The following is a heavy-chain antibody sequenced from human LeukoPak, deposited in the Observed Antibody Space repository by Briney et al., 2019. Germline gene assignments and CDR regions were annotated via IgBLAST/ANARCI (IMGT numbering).Heavy chain of an antibody. CDR2: INSDGSST. CDR3: GRGNYYGMDV. V-gene: IGHV3-74*01. CDR1: GFTFSSYW. Sequence: GGSLRLSCAASGFTFSSYWMHWVRQAPGKGLVWISRINSDGSSTSYVDSVKGRFTISRDNAKNTLYLQMNSLRAEDTAVYYCGRGNYYGMDVWGQGTTVTVSS. J-gene: IGHJ6*02.